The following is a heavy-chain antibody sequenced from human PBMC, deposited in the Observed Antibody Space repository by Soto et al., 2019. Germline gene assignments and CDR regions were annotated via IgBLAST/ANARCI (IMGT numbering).Heavy chain of an antibody. V-gene: IGHV3-30*18. CDR3: AKARDYGDNYFDY. Sequence: GWSLRLSCSASVFTCSSYGMHWFRQAPGKGLEWVAVISYDGSNKYYADSVKGRFTISRDNSKNTLYLQMNSLRAEDTAVYYCAKARDYGDNYFDYWGQGTLVTVSS. CDR2: ISYDGSNK. D-gene: IGHD4-17*01. J-gene: IGHJ4*02. CDR1: VFTCSSYG.